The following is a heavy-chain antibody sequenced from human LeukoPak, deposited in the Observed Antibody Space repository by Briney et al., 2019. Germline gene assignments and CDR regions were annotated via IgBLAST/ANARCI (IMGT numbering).Heavy chain of an antibody. CDR2: IYFDGSNK. V-gene: IGHV3-33*01. CDR3: ARDAPQVPAAGVLAS. D-gene: IGHD6-13*01. CDR1: GFTFSTYG. J-gene: IGHJ5*02. Sequence: GGSLRLSCAASGFTFSTYGVHWVRQAPGKGLEWVAVIYFDGSNKYYVDSVKGRFTISRDNSKNTVYLQMNSLRAEDTAMYYCARDAPQVPAAGVLASWGQGTLVTVSS.